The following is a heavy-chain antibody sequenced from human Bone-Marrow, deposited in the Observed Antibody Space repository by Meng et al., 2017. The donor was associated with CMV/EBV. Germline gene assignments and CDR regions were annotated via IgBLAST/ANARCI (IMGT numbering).Heavy chain of an antibody. Sequence: GESLKISCAASGFTFSSYAMHWVRQAPGKGLEWVAVISYDGSNKYYADSVKGRFTISRDNSKNTLYLQMNSLRAEDTAVYYCAKDLSRYYYYGMDVWGQGTTVTVSS. V-gene: IGHV3-30*04. D-gene: IGHD2-2*01. CDR1: GFTFSSYA. J-gene: IGHJ6*02. CDR3: AKDLSRYYYYGMDV. CDR2: ISYDGSNK.